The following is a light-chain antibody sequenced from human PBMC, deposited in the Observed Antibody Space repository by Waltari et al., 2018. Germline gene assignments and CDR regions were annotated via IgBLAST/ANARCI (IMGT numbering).Light chain of an antibody. CDR1: EGLVYSDGNTY. Sequence: DVVLTQSPLSLPVTLGQPAAISCSSSEGLVYSDGNTYSSWFHQRPGQSPRRLIYQVSNRDSGVPNRVAGSGSGTNFILQISRVRAEDLGVYYCMQVTHWPYTFGQGTKLES. CDR3: MQVTHWPYT. V-gene: IGKV2-30*01. CDR2: QVS. J-gene: IGKJ2*01.